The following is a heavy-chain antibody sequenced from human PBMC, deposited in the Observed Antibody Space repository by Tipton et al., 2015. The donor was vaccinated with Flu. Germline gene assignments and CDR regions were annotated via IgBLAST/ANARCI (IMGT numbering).Heavy chain of an antibody. CDR1: GVTFSSYA. Sequence: SLRLSCAASGVTFSSYAMSWVRQAPGKGLEWVSGISGGGGGTYYADSVKGRFTISRDNSRNTPYLRMNSLRAEDTAIYYCAKVIPEKVAGLDYWGQGTLVTVSS. CDR2: ISGGGGGT. D-gene: IGHD6-19*01. J-gene: IGHJ4*02. CDR3: AKVIPEKVAGLDY. V-gene: IGHV3-23*01.